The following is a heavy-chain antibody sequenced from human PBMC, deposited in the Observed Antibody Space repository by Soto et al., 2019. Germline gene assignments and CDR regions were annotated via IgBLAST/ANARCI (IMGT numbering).Heavy chain of an antibody. Sequence: SDTLSLTCTVSGASISSSSYSWGWIRQPPGKRLAWIGNIYYSGSTYSNPSLKSRLTISVDTSKNQFSLNLSSVTAADTAVYYCAKDLGYCSGGNCYRGDYYYGMDVWGQGTTVT. CDR2: IYYSGST. CDR3: AKDLGYCSGGNCYRGDYYYGMDV. V-gene: IGHV4-39*02. CDR1: GASISSSSYS. J-gene: IGHJ6*02. D-gene: IGHD2-15*01.